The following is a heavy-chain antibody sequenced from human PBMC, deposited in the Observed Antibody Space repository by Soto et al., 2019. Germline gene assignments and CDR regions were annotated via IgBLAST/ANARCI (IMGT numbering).Heavy chain of an antibody. CDR1: GGSISSGGYY. CDR2: IYYSGST. V-gene: IGHV4-31*03. Sequence: QVQLQESGPGLVKPSQTLSLTCTVSGGSISSGGYYWSWIRQHPGKGLEWIGDIYYSGSTYYNPSLKSRVTISVDTSKTRFSLKLSSVTAADTAVYYCASSAYDSSGYWGSNWYFDLWGRGTLVTVTS. J-gene: IGHJ2*01. CDR3: ASSAYDSSGYWGSNWYFDL. D-gene: IGHD3-22*01.